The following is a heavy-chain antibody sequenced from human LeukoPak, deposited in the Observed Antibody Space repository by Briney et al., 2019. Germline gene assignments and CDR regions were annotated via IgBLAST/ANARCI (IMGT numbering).Heavy chain of an antibody. V-gene: IGHV3-48*01. J-gene: IGHJ4*02. CDR2: ITSNSRTI. CDR3: ATDGPHHDIDY. D-gene: IGHD1-1*01. CDR1: GFTFSSYS. Sequence: GGSLRLSCAVSGFTTGFTFSSYSMIWVRQAPGKGLEWVSYITSNSRTIYYTDSVKGRFTISRDNSKNTLYLQMNSLSAEDTAVYYCATDGPHHDIDYWGQGALVTVSS.